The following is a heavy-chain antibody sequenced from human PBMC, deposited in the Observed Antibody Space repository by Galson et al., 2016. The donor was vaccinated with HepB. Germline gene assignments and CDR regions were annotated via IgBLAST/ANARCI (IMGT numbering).Heavy chain of an antibody. CDR2: FDPEDGEA. D-gene: IGHD2-15*01. CDR1: GYTLTELS. CDR3: ATGGIGDCSGGSCPDYYYTMDV. V-gene: IGHV1-24*01. J-gene: IGHJ6*03. Sequence: SVKVSCKVSGYTLTELSVHWVRQAPGKGLEWMGGFDPEDGEAIYAQKFRGRVTMTEDTATGTAYMELSSLRFEDTAVYYCATGGIGDCSGGSCPDYYYTMDVWGKGTTVTVSS.